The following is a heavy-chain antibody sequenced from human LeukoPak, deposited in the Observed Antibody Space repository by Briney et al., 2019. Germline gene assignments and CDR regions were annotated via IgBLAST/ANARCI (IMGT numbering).Heavy chain of an antibody. Sequence: GGSLRLSCAASGFTFRNYGMHWVRQALGKGLEWVAVIWYDGSNKYYADSVKGRFTISRDNSKNTLYLQMNSLRAEDTAVYYCARWDQLLSYDYRGQGTLVTVSS. D-gene: IGHD2-2*01. CDR1: GFTFRNYG. V-gene: IGHV3-33*01. CDR3: ARWDQLLSYDY. CDR2: IWYDGSNK. J-gene: IGHJ4*02.